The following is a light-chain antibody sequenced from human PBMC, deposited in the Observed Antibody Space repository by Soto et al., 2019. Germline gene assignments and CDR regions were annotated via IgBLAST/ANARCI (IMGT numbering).Light chain of an antibody. CDR2: GAS. CDR1: QSVSSS. Sequence: EIVLTQSPATLSLSPGERATLSCRASQSVSSSLAWYQQKPGQAPRLLIYGASNGAAGIPARFSGTGSGTDFTLTISSLEPDDFAVYYCQQYGSSPWTFGQGTKVEIK. CDR3: QQYGSSPWT. J-gene: IGKJ1*01. V-gene: IGKV3-11*01.